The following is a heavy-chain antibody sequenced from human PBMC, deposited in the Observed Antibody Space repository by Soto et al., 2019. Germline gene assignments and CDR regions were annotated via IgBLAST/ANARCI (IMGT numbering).Heavy chain of an antibody. V-gene: IGHV3-23*01. J-gene: IGHJ5*02. Sequence: EVQLLESGGGLVQPGGSLRLSCAASGFTFSSYAMSWVRQSPGKGLEWVSAISGSGGSTYYADSVKGRFTISRDNSKNTLYLQMNSLRAEDTAVYYCAKVRSGYVGFNWFDPWGQGTLVTVSS. D-gene: IGHD5-12*01. CDR3: AKVRSGYVGFNWFDP. CDR2: ISGSGGST. CDR1: GFTFSSYA.